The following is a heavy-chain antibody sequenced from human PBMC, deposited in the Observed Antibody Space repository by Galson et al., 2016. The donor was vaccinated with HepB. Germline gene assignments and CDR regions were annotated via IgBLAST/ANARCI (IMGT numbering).Heavy chain of an antibody. CDR3: ARAYGDYAYTDH. CDR1: GFTFTDYT. D-gene: IGHD4-17*01. Sequence: SLRLSCAASGFTFTDYTMNWFRLAPGQGLQWVSSISASHRFIHYVDSVKGRFAIPRDNAKNSLYLQMSSLRAEDTAVYYCARAYGDYAYTDHWGQGTQVIVSS. J-gene: IGHJ4*02. V-gene: IGHV3-21*01. CDR2: ISASHRFI.